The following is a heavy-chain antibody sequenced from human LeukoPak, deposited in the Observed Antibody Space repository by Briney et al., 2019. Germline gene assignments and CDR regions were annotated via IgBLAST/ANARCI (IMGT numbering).Heavy chain of an antibody. CDR2: IYYSGST. J-gene: IGHJ4*02. CDR1: GDSISSYY. V-gene: IGHV4-59*01. D-gene: IGHD3-22*01. CDR3: ARGVPIYDSSGYYYLFDH. Sequence: SETLSLTCTVSGDSISSYYWSRIRQPPGKGLEWIGYIYYSGSTNYNPSLKSRVTISVDTSKNQFSLRLSSVTAADTAMYYCARGVPIYDSSGYYYLFDHWGQGTLVTVSS.